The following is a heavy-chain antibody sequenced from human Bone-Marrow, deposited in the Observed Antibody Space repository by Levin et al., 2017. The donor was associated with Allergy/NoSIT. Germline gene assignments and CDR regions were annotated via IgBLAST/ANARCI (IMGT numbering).Heavy chain of an antibody. Sequence: GGSLRLSCAASGFTFSSYGMHWVRQAPGKGLEWVAVISYDGSNKYYADSVKGRFTISRDNSKNTLYLQMNSLRAEDTAVYYCAKDLYTGGLEWLLRYSGASMDVWGQGTTVTVSS. CDR1: GFTFSSYG. D-gene: IGHD3-3*01. CDR2: ISYDGSNK. J-gene: IGHJ6*02. V-gene: IGHV3-30*18. CDR3: AKDLYTGGLEWLLRYSGASMDV.